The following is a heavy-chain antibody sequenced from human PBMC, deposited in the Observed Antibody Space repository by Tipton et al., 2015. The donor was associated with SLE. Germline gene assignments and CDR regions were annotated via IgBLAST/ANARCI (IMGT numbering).Heavy chain of an antibody. J-gene: IGHJ4*02. V-gene: IGHV4-59*11. CDR2: INHSGST. CDR1: GGSISSHY. CDR3: ARTSSGWYYFDY. Sequence: TLSLTCTVSGGSISSHYWSWIRQPPGKGLEWIGEINHSGSTNYNPSLKSRVTISVDTSKNQFSLKLSSVTAADTAVYYCARTSSGWYYFDYWGQGTLVTVSS. D-gene: IGHD6-19*01.